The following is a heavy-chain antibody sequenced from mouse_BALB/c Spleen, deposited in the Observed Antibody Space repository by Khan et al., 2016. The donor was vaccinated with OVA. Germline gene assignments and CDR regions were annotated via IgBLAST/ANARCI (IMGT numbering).Heavy chain of an antibody. CDR1: GYIFTSYW. CDR2: IYPGTGST. CDR3: ARAEGGSHYFDY. V-gene: IGHV1S132*01. J-gene: IGHJ2*01. D-gene: IGHD6-1*01. Sequence: QVQLQQSGAELVRPGASVKLSCETSGYIFTSYWIRWLKQRSGQGLEWIARIYPGTGSTFYNERFKGKATLTADKASSTAYMQLSSLKSDESAVYYCARAEGGSHYFDYWGQGATLTVSS.